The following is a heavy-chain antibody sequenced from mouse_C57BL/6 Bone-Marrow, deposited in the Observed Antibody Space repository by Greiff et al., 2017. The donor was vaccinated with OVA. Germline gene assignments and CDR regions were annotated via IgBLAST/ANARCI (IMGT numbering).Heavy chain of an antibody. D-gene: IGHD1-1*01. J-gene: IGHJ2*01. CDR2: INPNNGGT. CDR3: ARSLITTGVAHYFDY. CDR1: GYTFTDYN. V-gene: IGHV1-18*01. Sequence: EVQLQQSGPELVKPGASVKIPCKASGYTFTDYNMDWVKQSHGKSLEWIGDINPNNGGTIYNQKFKGKATLTVDKSSSTAYMELRSLTSEDTAVYYCARSLITTGVAHYFDYWGQGTTLTVSS.